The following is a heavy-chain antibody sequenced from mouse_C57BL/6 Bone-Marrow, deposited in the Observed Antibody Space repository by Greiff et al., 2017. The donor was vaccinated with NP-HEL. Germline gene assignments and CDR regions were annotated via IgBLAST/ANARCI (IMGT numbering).Heavy chain of an antibody. CDR1: GFNIKDDD. Sequence: VQLLQSGAELVRPGASVKLSCTASGFNIKDDDMYWVQQTPDQGLEWIGSIDPENGDTEYASKVQGRATITADTSSNTPYLQLSSLTSEDTAVYYCTTPYYYGSSYSAMGCWGPLASVSVS. J-gene: IGHJ4*01. D-gene: IGHD1-1*01. CDR2: IDPENGDT. V-gene: IGHV14-4*01. CDR3: TTPYYYGSSYSAMGC.